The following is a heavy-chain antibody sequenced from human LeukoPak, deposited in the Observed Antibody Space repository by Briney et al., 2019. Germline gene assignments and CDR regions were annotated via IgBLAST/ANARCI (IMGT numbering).Heavy chain of an antibody. V-gene: IGHV3-74*01. J-gene: IGHJ4*02. Sequence: GGSLRLSCAGSGFTFGSYWMHWVRQAPGKGLVRVSRINYDGSSTSYGDSVKGRFTISRDNAKNTLYLQMNTLRAEDTAVYYCAREGYSSGWTDFDYWGQGTLVTVSS. CDR3: AREGYSSGWTDFDY. CDR2: INYDGSST. CDR1: GFTFGSYW. D-gene: IGHD6-19*01.